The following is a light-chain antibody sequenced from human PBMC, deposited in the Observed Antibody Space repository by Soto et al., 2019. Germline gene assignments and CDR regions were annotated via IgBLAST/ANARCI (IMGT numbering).Light chain of an antibody. CDR1: QSVLHSSNNKNY. CDR2: WAS. J-gene: IGKJ3*01. Sequence: DIVMTQSPDSLAVSLGERATINCKSSQSVLHSSNNKNYLAWYQQKPGQPPKLLIYWASTRESGVPDRFSGSGSGTDFTLTISSLQADDVAVYYCQQYYSSPLTFGPGTKVDIK. V-gene: IGKV4-1*01. CDR3: QQYYSSPLT.